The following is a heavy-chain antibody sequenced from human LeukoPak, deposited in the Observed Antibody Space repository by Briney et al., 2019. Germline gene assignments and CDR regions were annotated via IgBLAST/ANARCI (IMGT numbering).Heavy chain of an antibody. Sequence: SETLSLTCTVSGDSISSYYWSWIRQPPGKGLEWIGYIYYSGSTNYNPSLKSRVTISVDTSKNQFSLKLSSVTAADTAVYYCARAGDYGDWFDPWGQGTLVTVSS. CDR3: ARAGDYGDWFDP. CDR1: GDSISSYY. J-gene: IGHJ5*02. CDR2: IYYSGST. D-gene: IGHD4-17*01. V-gene: IGHV4-59*01.